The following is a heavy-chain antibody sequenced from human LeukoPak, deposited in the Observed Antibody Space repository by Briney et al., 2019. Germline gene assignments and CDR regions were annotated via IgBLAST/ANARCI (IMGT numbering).Heavy chain of an antibody. J-gene: IGHJ4*02. Sequence: GGSLRLSCAASGFDFSGYAMSWVRQAPGKGLEWVSAISGSGGSTYYADSVKGRFTISRDNSKNTLYLQMNSLRAEDTAVYYCAKSRIAVPPRPDYWGQGTLVTVSS. CDR2: ISGSGGST. CDR3: AKSRIAVPPRPDY. CDR1: GFDFSGYA. D-gene: IGHD6-19*01. V-gene: IGHV3-23*01.